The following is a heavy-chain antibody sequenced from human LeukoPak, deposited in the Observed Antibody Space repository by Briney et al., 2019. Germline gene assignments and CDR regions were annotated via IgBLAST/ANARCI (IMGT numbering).Heavy chain of an antibody. V-gene: IGHV3-43*02. CDR3: AKSGYSSHWFDP. D-gene: IGHD6-13*01. Sequence: GGSLRLSCAASGFTFDDYAMHWVREAPGKGPEWVSLISGDGGRTYYADSVKGRFTISSHNSKNSLYLQMNSQRTEDTALYYRAKSGYSSHWFDPWGQGTLVTVSS. J-gene: IGHJ5*02. CDR1: GFTFDDYA. CDR2: ISGDGGRT.